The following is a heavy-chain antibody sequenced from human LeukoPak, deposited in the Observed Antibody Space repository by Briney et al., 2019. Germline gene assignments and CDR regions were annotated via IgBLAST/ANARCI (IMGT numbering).Heavy chain of an antibody. CDR1: GFTFRSYD. D-gene: IGHD2-15*01. CDR3: AREGRKSRGVDIVRKKETGYYYMDV. Sequence: GGSLRLSCAASGFTFRSYDMHWVRQATGKGLEWVSGIGTAGEIYYPGSVKGRFTISSENAKNSLYLQMNSLRAEDTAVYYCAREGRKSRGVDIVRKKETGYYYMDVWGKGTTVTVSS. J-gene: IGHJ6*03. CDR2: IGTAGEI. V-gene: IGHV3-13*01.